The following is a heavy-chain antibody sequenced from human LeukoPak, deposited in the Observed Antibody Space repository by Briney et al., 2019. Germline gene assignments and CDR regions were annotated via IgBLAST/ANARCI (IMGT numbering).Heavy chain of an antibody. CDR2: IGRRGDTP. Sequence: GGTLRLSCAASGFTFSSYARRWVRQDPGKGGEGGSPIGRRGDTPYFADSVNSPFTISKDNANHSLYLQINSLRAEDTAVYYCSNYYDSGLQRDYWGQGTLVTVSS. CDR3: SNYYDSGLQRDY. J-gene: IGHJ4*02. D-gene: IGHD3-10*01. CDR1: GFTFSSYA. V-gene: IGHV3-23*01.